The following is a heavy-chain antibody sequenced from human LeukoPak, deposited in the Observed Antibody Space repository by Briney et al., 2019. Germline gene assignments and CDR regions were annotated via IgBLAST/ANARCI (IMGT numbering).Heavy chain of an antibody. CDR3: ARDGGYYYDPRDV. CDR2: IYTSGST. V-gene: IGHV4-61*02. J-gene: IGHJ6*04. Sequence: MSSETLSLTCTVSGGSISSGSYYWNWIRQPAGKGLEWIGRIYTSGSTNYNPSLKSRVTISVDTSKNHFSLKLSSVTAADTAVYYCARDGGYYYDPRDVWGKGITVTISS. CDR1: GGSISSGSYY. D-gene: IGHD3-22*01.